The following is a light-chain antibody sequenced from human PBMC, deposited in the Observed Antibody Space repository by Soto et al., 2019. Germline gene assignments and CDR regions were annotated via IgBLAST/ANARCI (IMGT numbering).Light chain of an antibody. CDR3: LQHNSYPWT. Sequence: IHLPQSPSTLSASVVDRLTITCRASQGISNYLASFQQKPGKVPTRLIYAASSLQGGVPSRFSGSGSGTEFTLTISSLQPEDFATYYYLQHNSYPWTFGQGTKVDIK. CDR2: AAS. V-gene: IGKV1-17*03. J-gene: IGKJ1*01. CDR1: QGISNY.